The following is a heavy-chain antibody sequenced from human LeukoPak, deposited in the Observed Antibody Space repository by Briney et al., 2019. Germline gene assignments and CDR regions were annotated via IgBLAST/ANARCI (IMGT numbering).Heavy chain of an antibody. J-gene: IGHJ4*02. CDR2: INPNSGGT. Sequence: ASVKVSCKASAYTFTGYYMHWVRQAPGQGLEWMGRINPNSGGTNYAQKFQGRVTMTRDTSISTAYMELSRLRSDDTAVYYCASTQTPGYDFWSGYLDYWGQGTLVTVSS. V-gene: IGHV1-2*06. CDR1: AYTFTGYY. CDR3: ASTQTPGYDFWSGYLDY. D-gene: IGHD3-3*01.